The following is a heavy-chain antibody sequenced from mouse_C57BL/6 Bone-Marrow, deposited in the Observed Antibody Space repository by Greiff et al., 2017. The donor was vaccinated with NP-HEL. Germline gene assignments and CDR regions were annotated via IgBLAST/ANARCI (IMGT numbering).Heavy chain of an antibody. V-gene: IGHV1-18*01. CDR3: ARLNYYGSSFYYAMDY. D-gene: IGHD1-1*01. J-gene: IGHJ4*01. Sequence: EVQLVESGPELVKPGASVKIPCKASGYTFTDYNMDWVKQSHGKSLEWIGDINPNNGGTIYNQKFKGKATLTVDKSSSTAYMELRSLTSEDTAVYYCARLNYYGSSFYYAMDYWGQGTSVTVSS. CDR2: INPNNGGT. CDR1: GYTFTDYN.